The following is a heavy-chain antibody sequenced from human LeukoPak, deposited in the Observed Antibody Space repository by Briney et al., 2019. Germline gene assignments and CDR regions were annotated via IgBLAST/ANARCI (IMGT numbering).Heavy chain of an antibody. D-gene: IGHD6-13*01. V-gene: IGHV1-46*01. CDR1: GYTFTSYY. J-gene: IGHJ4*02. CDR2: INPSGGST. CDR3: ARALYQQQLGLSRNSEYY. Sequence: ASVKVSCKASGYTFTSYYMHWVRQAPGQGLEWMGIINPSGGSTSYAQKFQGRVTMTRDMSTSTVYMELSSLRSEDTAVYYCARALYQQQLGLSRNSEYYWGQGTLVTVSS.